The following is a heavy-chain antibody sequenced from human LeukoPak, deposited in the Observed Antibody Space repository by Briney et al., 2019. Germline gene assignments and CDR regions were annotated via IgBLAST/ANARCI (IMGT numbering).Heavy chain of an antibody. D-gene: IGHD6-13*01. Sequence: GGSLRLSCAASGFTFSSYSMNWVRQAPGKGLEWVSSISSSSSYIYYADSVKGRFTISRDNAKNSLYLQMNSLRAEDTALYYCAKASIGQQLVRGMDVWGQGTTVTVSS. V-gene: IGHV3-21*04. CDR1: GFTFSSYS. J-gene: IGHJ6*02. CDR2: ISSSSSYI. CDR3: AKASIGQQLVRGMDV.